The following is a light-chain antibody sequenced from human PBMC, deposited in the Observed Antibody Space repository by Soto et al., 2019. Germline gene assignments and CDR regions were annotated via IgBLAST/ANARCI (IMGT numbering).Light chain of an antibody. V-gene: IGLV1-40*01. CDR1: SSNIGAGYD. J-gene: IGLJ1*01. CDR3: QSYDSSLSGSGV. Sequence: QSVLTQPPSVSGAPGQRVTISCTGSSSNIGAGYDVHWYQQLPGTAPKLLIYGNSNRPSGVPDRFSGSKSGTSAFLAITGLQAEDEADYYCQSYDSSLSGSGVFGTGTKVTVL. CDR2: GNS.